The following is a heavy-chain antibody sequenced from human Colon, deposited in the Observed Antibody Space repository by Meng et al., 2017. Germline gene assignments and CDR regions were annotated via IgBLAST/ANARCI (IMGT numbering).Heavy chain of an antibody. CDR3: ARTAMLDC. Sequence: QVQLVQSGAEVRNPGASVKVTCKASGYTFTSSDINWVRQATGRGLEWLGWMNPNNGNTGSAQKFQGRVSMTRDTSIGTAYMELRGLTSEDTAVYYCARTAMLDCWGQGTLVTVSS. CDR1: GYTFTSSD. D-gene: IGHD2-2*01. V-gene: IGHV1-8*01. J-gene: IGHJ4*01. CDR2: MNPNNGNT.